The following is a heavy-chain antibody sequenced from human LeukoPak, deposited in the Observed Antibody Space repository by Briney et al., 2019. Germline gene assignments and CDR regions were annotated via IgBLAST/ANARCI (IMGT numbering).Heavy chain of an antibody. V-gene: IGHV1-69*04. Sequence: SVKASCKAPGGTFSSYAISWVRQAPGQGLEWMARIIPILGTVDYAQKFQGRVTLTADRSTSTAYMELSSLRSEDTAVYYCARSRTFATRPPGWFDPWGQGTLVTVSS. CDR3: ARSRTFATRPPGWFDP. CDR2: IIPILGTV. D-gene: IGHD3-16*01. CDR1: GGTFSSYA. J-gene: IGHJ5*02.